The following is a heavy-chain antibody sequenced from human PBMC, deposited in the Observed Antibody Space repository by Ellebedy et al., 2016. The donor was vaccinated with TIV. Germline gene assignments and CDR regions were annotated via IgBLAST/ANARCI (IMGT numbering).Heavy chain of an antibody. CDR3: AKKRPMGLAAAEKPYYFDY. Sequence: GESLKISXAASGFTFSSYAMSWVRQAPGKGLEWVSAISGSGGSTYYADSVKGRFTISRDNSKNTLYLQMNSLRAEDTAVYYCAKKRPMGLAAAEKPYYFDYWGQGTLVTVSS. V-gene: IGHV3-23*01. CDR1: GFTFSSYA. J-gene: IGHJ4*02. CDR2: ISGSGGST. D-gene: IGHD6-13*01.